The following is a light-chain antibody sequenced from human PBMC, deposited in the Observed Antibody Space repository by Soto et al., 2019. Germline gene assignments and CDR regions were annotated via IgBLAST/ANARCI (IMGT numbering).Light chain of an antibody. V-gene: IGLV2-23*02. Sequence: QSALTQPASVSGSPGQSITISCTGTSSDVGSYNLVSWYQQHPGKAPKLMIYEVSKRPSGVSNRFSGSKSGNTASLTISGLQAEDEADHYCCSYAGSRRVFGTGTKLTVL. CDR2: EVS. CDR3: CSYAGSRRV. J-gene: IGLJ1*01. CDR1: SSDVGSYNL.